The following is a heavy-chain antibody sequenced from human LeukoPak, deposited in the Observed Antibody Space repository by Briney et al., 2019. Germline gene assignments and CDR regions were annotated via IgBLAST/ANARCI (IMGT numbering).Heavy chain of an antibody. D-gene: IGHD5-12*01. CDR2: IYHSGST. Sequence: SETLSLTCAVSGGSISSGGYSWSWIWQPPGKGLEWIGYIYHSGSTYYNPSLKSRVTISVDRSKNQFSLKLSSVTAADTAVYYCAGYSGYDKGNYYYYYGMDVWGQGTTVTVSS. CDR1: GGSISSGGYS. J-gene: IGHJ6*02. V-gene: IGHV4-30-2*01. CDR3: AGYSGYDKGNYYYYYGMDV.